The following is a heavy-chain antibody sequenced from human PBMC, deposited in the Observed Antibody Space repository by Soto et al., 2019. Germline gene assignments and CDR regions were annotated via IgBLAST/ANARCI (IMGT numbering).Heavy chain of an antibody. D-gene: IGHD2-8*01. CDR1: GGSISSSSYY. J-gene: IGHJ4*02. Sequence: PSETLSLTCTVSGGSISSSSYYWGWIRQPPGKGLEWIGSIYYSGSTYYNPSLKSRVTISVDTSKNQFSLKLSSVTAADTAVYYCARNGETYPSGFDCWGQGTLVTVSS. CDR3: ARNGETYPSGFDC. V-gene: IGHV4-39*01. CDR2: IYYSGST.